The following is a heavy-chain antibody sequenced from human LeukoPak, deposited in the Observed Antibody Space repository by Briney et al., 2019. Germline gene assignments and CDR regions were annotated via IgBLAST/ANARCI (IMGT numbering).Heavy chain of an antibody. D-gene: IGHD3-22*01. Sequence: GGSLRLSCAASGFTFSSYAMSWVRQAQGKGVEWVSAISGSGGSTYYADSVKGRFTISRDNSKNTLYLQMNSLRAEDTAVYYCAKDSSGYLHFDIWGQGTMVTVSS. CDR2: ISGSGGST. V-gene: IGHV3-23*01. CDR1: GFTFSSYA. J-gene: IGHJ3*02. CDR3: AKDSSGYLHFDI.